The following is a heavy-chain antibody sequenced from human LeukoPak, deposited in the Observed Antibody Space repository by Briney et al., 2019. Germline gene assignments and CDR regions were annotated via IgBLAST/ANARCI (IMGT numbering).Heavy chain of an antibody. Sequence: SETLSLTCTVSGGSISSSSYYWGWIRQPPGKGLEWIGSIYYSGSTYYNPSLKSRVTISVDTSKNQFSLKLSSVTAADTAVYYCARVPPSSSWYFYFDYWGQGTLVTVSS. CDR2: IYYSGST. V-gene: IGHV4-39*07. CDR1: GGSISSSSYY. J-gene: IGHJ4*02. CDR3: ARVPPSSSWYFYFDY. D-gene: IGHD6-13*01.